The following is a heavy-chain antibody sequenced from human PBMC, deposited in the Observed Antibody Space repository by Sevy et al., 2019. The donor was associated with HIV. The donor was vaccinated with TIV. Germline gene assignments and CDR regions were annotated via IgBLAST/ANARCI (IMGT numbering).Heavy chain of an antibody. CDR2: IIPIFGTA. D-gene: IGHD2-15*01. Sequence: ASVKVSCKASGGTFSSYAISWVRQAPGQGLEWMGGIIPIFGTANYAQKFQGRVTITADESTSTAYMELSSLRFEDPAVYYCARVEYCSGGSCYERYFDYWGQGTLVTVSS. CDR3: ARVEYCSGGSCYERYFDY. V-gene: IGHV1-69*13. J-gene: IGHJ4*02. CDR1: GGTFSSYA.